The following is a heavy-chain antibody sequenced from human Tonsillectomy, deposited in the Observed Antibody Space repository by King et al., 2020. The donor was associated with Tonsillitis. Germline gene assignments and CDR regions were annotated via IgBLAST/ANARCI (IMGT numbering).Heavy chain of an antibody. CDR3: ETYSGTDGVFHF. CDR1: GASIRSSNYY. Sequence: QLQESGPGLVKPSETLSLTCSVSGASIRSSNYYWGWIRQPPGKGLEWLGIVHQRGTTYFNPSLTSRITVSVDASRNQFSLKLTSVTAADTAVYYCETYSGTDGVFHFWGQGTTVTVSS. V-gene: IGHV4-39*01. J-gene: IGHJ3*01. CDR2: VHQRGTT. D-gene: IGHD1-26*01.